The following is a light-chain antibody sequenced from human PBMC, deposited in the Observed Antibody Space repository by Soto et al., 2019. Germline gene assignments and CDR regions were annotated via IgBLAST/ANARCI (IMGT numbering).Light chain of an antibody. CDR3: QPYHGHSRT. Sequence: DIQMTQSPSTLSASVGDRVTITCRASQSISDSLAWYQQKPGKAPDLLISDVSSLERGVASRFSGCGSGTEFTLTISSMQPDDFATYYCQPYHGHSRTFGQGTKVDI. CDR1: QSISDS. CDR2: DVS. J-gene: IGKJ1*01. V-gene: IGKV1-5*01.